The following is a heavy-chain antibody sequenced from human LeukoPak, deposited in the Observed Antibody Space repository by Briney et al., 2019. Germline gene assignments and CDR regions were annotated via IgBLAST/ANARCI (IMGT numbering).Heavy chain of an antibody. CDR1: GYPFTGYY. CDR2: INPNSGGT. CDR3: ARGYCSSTSCHTNYYYGMDV. D-gene: IGHD2-2*02. Sequence: ASVKVSCKASGYPFTGYYMHWVRQAPGQGLEWMGWINPNSGGTNYAQKFQGWVTMTRDTSISTAYMEPSRLRSDDTAVYYCARGYCSSTSCHTNYYYGMDVWGQGTTVTVSS. V-gene: IGHV1-2*04. J-gene: IGHJ6*02.